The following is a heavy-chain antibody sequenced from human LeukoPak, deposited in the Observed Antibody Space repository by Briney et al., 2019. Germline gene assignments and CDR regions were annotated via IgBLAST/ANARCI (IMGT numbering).Heavy chain of an antibody. CDR3: ARGKPNCSSTSCHRRHFDY. V-gene: IGHV4-34*01. CDR2: INHSGST. CDR1: GGSFSGYY. D-gene: IGHD2-2*01. J-gene: IGHJ4*02. Sequence: PSETLSLTCAVYGGSFSGYYWSWIRQPPGKGLEWIGEINHSGSTNYNPSLKSRVTISVDTSKNQFSLKLSPVTAADTAVYYCARGKPNCSSTSCHRRHFDYWGQGTLVTVSS.